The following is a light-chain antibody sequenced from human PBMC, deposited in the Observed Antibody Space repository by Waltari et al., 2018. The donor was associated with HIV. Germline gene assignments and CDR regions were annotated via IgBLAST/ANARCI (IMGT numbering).Light chain of an antibody. CDR3: ATWDDSLNGG. Sequence: HSVLTQPPSASGTPGQTVIISCSGNTSNIANNDVTWYQHFPGSAPKLLIYMNNYRPSGVPDRFAGSRSGTSASLTISGLQIEDEAQYYCATWDDSLNGGFGAGTRLTVL. V-gene: IGLV1-44*01. CDR2: MNN. CDR1: TSNIANND. J-gene: IGLJ3*02.